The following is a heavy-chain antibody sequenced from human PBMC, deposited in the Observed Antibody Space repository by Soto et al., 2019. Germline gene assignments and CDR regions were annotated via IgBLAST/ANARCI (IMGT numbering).Heavy chain of an antibody. Sequence: QVQLVESGGGVVQPGRSLRLSCAASGFILSTYAMYWVRQAPGKGLEWVAVISYDGNNKYYADSVKGRFTISRDNSKNTLYLQMNSLTAEDTAVYYCARAGCDGGSCYTLVGLRYGMDVWGQGTTVTVSS. V-gene: IGHV3-30-3*01. CDR1: GFILSTYA. CDR3: ARAGCDGGSCYTLVGLRYGMDV. J-gene: IGHJ6*02. D-gene: IGHD2-15*01. CDR2: ISYDGNNK.